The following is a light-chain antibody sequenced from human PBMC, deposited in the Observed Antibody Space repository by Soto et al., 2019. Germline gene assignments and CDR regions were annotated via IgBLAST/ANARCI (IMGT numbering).Light chain of an antibody. CDR1: QTVSRSY. V-gene: IGKV3-20*01. CDR2: GAS. J-gene: IGKJ4*01. Sequence: EIVLTQSPGTLSLSPGESATLSCRASQTVSRSYFVWYQQKPGQAPRLLIYGASARDPGIPDRFSGTGSGTESTLTISRLEPEDFAVYFCQHFASSPTFGGGTKVEIK. CDR3: QHFASSPT.